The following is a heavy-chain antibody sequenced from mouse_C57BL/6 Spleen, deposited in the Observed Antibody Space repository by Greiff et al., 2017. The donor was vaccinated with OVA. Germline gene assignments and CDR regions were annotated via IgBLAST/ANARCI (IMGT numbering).Heavy chain of an antibody. CDR1: GYAFSSSW. V-gene: IGHV1-82*01. D-gene: IGHD1-1*01. Sequence: VVEPGASVKISCKASGYAFSSSWMNWVKQRPGKGLEWIGRIYPGDGDTNYNGKFKGKATLTADKSSSTAYMQLSSLTSEDSAVYFCARRHYGSYYFDYWGQGTTLTVSS. CDR3: ARRHYGSYYFDY. J-gene: IGHJ2*01. CDR2: IYPGDGDT.